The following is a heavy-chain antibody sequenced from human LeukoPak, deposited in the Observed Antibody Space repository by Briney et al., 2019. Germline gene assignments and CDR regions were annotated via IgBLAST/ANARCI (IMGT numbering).Heavy chain of an antibody. Sequence: GGSLRLSCVASGFTFSTYNMNWVRQAPGKGLEWVSFISSGSEIIYYADSVKGRFTVSRDNAKNSLYLQMNSLRAEDTAVYYCATSRTFDYWGQGTLVSVSS. V-gene: IGHV3-48*04. D-gene: IGHD1-1*01. CDR2: ISSGSEII. CDR1: GFTFSTYN. J-gene: IGHJ4*02. CDR3: ATSRTFDY.